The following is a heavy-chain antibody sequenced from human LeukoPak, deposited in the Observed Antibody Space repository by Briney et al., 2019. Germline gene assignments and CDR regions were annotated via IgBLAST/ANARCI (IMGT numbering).Heavy chain of an antibody. D-gene: IGHD6-19*01. CDR3: ARGLIPVAGVRSHYFAY. Sequence: SGGSLRLSCAASGFTFSSYEINSVRQAPGKGLGWDSYISSSGSTIYYAESVKGRFTISRDNAKNSLYLQMNSLRADGTAIYYCARGLIPVAGVRSHYFAYWGQGAQVTVSS. V-gene: IGHV3-48*03. J-gene: IGHJ4*02. CDR2: ISSSGSTI. CDR1: GFTFSSYE.